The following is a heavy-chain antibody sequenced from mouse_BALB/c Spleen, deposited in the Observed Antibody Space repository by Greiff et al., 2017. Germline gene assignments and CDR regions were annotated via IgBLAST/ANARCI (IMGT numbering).Heavy chain of an antibody. D-gene: IGHD1-2*01. J-gene: IGHJ3*01. CDR2: INPSTGYT. V-gene: IGHV1-7*01. CDR1: GYTFTSYW. Sequence: QVQLQQSGAELAKPGASVKMSCKASGYTFTSYWMHWVKQRPGQGLEWIGYINPSTGYTEYNQKFKDKATLTADKSSSTAYMQLSSLTSEDSAVYYCAREAYGPWFAYWGQGTLVTVSA. CDR3: AREAYGPWFAY.